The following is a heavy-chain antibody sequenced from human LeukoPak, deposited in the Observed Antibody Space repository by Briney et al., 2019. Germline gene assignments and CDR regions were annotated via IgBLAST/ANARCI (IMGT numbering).Heavy chain of an antibody. J-gene: IGHJ4*02. D-gene: IGHD6-19*01. CDR2: TS. CDR3: AREGASGWYVPLDY. Sequence: SETLSLTCTVSGDSMTAGDYYWGWVRQPPGTGLQWIATSYQGASLKSRVTISLDTSKNQFSLRLTSVTAADTAVYYCAREGASGWYVPLDYWGQGTLVTVSS. CDR1: GDSMTAGDYY. V-gene: IGHV4-61*08.